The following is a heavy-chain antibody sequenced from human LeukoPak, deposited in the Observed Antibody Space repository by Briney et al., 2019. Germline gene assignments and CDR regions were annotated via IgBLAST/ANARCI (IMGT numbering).Heavy chain of an antibody. D-gene: IGHD3-10*01. CDR1: GDTVSSNSAA. J-gene: IGHJ6*02. CDR3: ATLWFDYYYGMDV. Sequence: SQTLSLTCDISGDTVSSNSAAWNWIRQSPSRGLEWLGRTYYRSKRYYDYAVSVKSRITISPDTSKNQFSLQLNSVTADDTAVYYCATLWFDYYYGMDVWGQGTTVTVSS. V-gene: IGHV6-1*01. CDR2: TYYRSKRYY.